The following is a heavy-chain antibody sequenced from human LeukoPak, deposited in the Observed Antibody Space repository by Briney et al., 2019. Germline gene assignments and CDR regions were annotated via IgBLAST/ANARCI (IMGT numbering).Heavy chain of an antibody. V-gene: IGHV3-30*04. CDR1: GFTFSIYA. J-gene: IGHJ1*01. Sequence: GRSLRLSRASSGFTFSIYAMHCVREAPGKGREGGGVISYDGSNKYYTESVQARFTISRDNSKNTLYLQMNSPRAEDTAVYYWARDQSAQWLVRFYLQHWGQGNLVTVSP. CDR2: ISYDGSNK. D-gene: IGHD6-19*01. CDR3: ARDQSAQWLVRFYLQH.